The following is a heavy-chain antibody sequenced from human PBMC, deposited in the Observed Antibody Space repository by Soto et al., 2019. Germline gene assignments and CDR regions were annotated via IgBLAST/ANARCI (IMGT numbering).Heavy chain of an antibody. CDR2: ISYDGSNK. D-gene: IGHD3-3*01. CDR1: GFTFSSYG. V-gene: IGHV3-30*18. CDR3: AKEGDFWSGYYGVDYYGMDV. Sequence: PGGSLRLSCAASGFTFSSYGMHWVRQAPGKGLEWVAVISYDGSNKYYADSVKGRFTISRDNSKNTLYLQMNSLRAEDTAVYYCAKEGDFWSGYYGVDYYGMDVWGQGTTVTV. J-gene: IGHJ6*02.